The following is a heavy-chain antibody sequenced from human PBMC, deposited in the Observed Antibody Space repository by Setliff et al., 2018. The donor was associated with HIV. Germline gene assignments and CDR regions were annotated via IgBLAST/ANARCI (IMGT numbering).Heavy chain of an antibody. J-gene: IGHJ5*02. V-gene: IGHV4-59*01. CDR3: ARDMPGLTQGWFDP. Sequence: LSLTCTVSGGSISSYYWSWIRQPPGKGLEWIGYIYTSGSTNYNPSLKSRVTISVDTSKNQFSLKLRSVTAADTAVYYCARDMPGLTQGWFDPWGQGTLVTVSS. CDR1: GGSISSYY. CDR2: IYTSGST. D-gene: IGHD2-2*01.